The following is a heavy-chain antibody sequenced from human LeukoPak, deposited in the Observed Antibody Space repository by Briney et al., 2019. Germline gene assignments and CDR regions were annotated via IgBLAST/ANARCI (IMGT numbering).Heavy chain of an antibody. Sequence: GGSLTLSCTACGFIFSDYGMHWVRQAPGKGLEGVASIRYDGSDKYSPQFVKGRFTISRDNSKNTLYLHMTSLGLEDTAVYFCAKDRPNLAAAGRDYFDYWGRGTLVTVSS. CDR2: IRYDGSDK. D-gene: IGHD6-13*01. CDR1: GFIFSDYG. J-gene: IGHJ4*02. V-gene: IGHV3-30*02. CDR3: AKDRPNLAAAGRDYFDY.